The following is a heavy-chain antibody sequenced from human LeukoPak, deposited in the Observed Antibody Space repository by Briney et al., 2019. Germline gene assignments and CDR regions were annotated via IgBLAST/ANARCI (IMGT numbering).Heavy chain of an antibody. CDR3: ARVLGCSSTSCTDY. D-gene: IGHD2-2*01. J-gene: IGHJ4*02. V-gene: IGHV1-2*02. CDR2: INPNSGGA. CDR1: GYTFTDYY. Sequence: ASVKVSCKASGYTFTDYYIHWVRQAPGQGLEWMGWINPNSGGAKYARKFQGRVTMTRDTSISTAYMEVSRLRSDDTAVYYCARVLGCSSTSCTDYWGQGTLVTVSS.